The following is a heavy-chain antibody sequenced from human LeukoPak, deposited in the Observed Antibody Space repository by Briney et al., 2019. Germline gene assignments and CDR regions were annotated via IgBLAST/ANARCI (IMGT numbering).Heavy chain of an antibody. CDR1: GFTFSSYG. D-gene: IGHD5-12*01. Sequence: GGSLRLSCAASGFTFSSYGMHWVRQAPGKGLEWVAVIWYDGSNKYYADSVKGRFTISRDNSKNTLYLQMNSLRAEDTAVYYCAREELYSGYEACYYYGMDVWGQGTTVTVSS. CDR3: AREELYSGYEACYYYGMDV. J-gene: IGHJ6*02. CDR2: IWYDGSNK. V-gene: IGHV3-33*01.